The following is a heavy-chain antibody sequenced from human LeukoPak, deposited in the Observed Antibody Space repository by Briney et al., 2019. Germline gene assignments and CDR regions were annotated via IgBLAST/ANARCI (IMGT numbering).Heavy chain of an antibody. CDR3: AYMEYSGSDSNWFDP. D-gene: IGHD5-12*01. CDR2: IYYSGST. CDR1: GGSISSGDYY. Sequence: TSETLSLTCTVSGGSISSGDYYWSWIRQPPGKGLEWIGYIYYSGSTYYNPSLKSRVTISVDTSKNQFSLKLSSVTAADTAVYYCAYMEYSGSDSNWFDPWGQGTLVTVSS. J-gene: IGHJ5*02. V-gene: IGHV4-30-4*08.